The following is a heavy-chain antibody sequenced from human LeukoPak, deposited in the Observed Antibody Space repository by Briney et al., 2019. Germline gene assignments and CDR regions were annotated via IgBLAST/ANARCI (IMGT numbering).Heavy chain of an antibody. CDR1: GDSISSYY. D-gene: IGHD3-10*01. CDR3: ARDARRGWFDP. CDR2: IYYSGST. V-gene: IGHV4-59*01. J-gene: IGHJ5*02. Sequence: SETLSLTCTVSGDSISSYYWSWIRQPPGKGLEWIGYIYYSGSTNYNPSLKSRVTISVDTSKNQFSLKLSSVTAADTAVYYCARDARRGWFDPWGQGTLVTVSS.